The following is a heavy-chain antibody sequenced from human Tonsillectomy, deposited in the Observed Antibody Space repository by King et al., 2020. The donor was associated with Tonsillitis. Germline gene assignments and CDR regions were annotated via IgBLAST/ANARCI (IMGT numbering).Heavy chain of an antibody. CDR3: ARDGSGSSIPFDS. J-gene: IGHJ4*02. CDR2: IYHSGST. V-gene: IGHV4-30-2*01. CDR1: GGSISSGGYS. D-gene: IGHD3-10*01. Sequence: LQLQESGSGLVKPSQTLSLTCTVSGGSISSGGYSWSWIRQPPGKGLEWIGYIYHSGSTYYNPSLKSRVTISVDTSKNQFSLSLRSVTAADTAVYYCARDGSGSSIPFDSWGQEYLVTVSS.